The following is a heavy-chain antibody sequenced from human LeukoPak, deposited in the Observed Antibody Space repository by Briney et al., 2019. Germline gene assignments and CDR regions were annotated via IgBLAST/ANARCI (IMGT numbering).Heavy chain of an antibody. CDR1: GFTFSSYS. D-gene: IGHD3-22*01. CDR2: ISSSSSYI. Sequence: PGGSLRLSCAASGFTFSSYSMNWVRQAPGKGLEWVSSISSSSSYIYYADSVKGRFTISRDNAKNSLYLQMNSLRAEDTAVYYCARDSSGYYSPFDYWGQGTLVTVSS. J-gene: IGHJ4*02. V-gene: IGHV3-21*01. CDR3: ARDSSGYYSPFDY.